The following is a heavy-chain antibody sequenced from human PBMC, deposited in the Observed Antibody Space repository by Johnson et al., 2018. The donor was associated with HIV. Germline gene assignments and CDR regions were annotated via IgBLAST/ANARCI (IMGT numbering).Heavy chain of an antibody. CDR3: ARDMTTDDLGVPVDAFDI. D-gene: IGHD4-11*01. V-gene: IGHV3-30*03. CDR1: GFTFSSYG. Sequence: QLVESGGGVVQPGRSLRLSCTASGFTFSSYGIHWVRQAPGKGLEWVAVISYDGSNKYYADSVKGRFTISRDNSKNTLYLQMNSLRAEDTAVYYCARDMTTDDLGVPVDAFDIWGQGTMVTVSS. J-gene: IGHJ3*02. CDR2: ISYDGSNK.